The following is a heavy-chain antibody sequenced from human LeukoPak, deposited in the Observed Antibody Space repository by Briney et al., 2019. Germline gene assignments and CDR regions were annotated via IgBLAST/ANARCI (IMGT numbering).Heavy chain of an antibody. V-gene: IGHV3-21*01. CDR1: GFTFSSYS. D-gene: IGHD1-26*01. J-gene: IGHJ4*02. CDR2: ISSSSSYI. Sequence: GGSLRLSCAASGFTFSSYSMNWVRQAPGKGLEWVSSISSSSSYIYYADSVKGRFIISRDNAKNSLYLQMNSLRAEDTAVYYCARAVGASYSGSYFFDYWGQGTLVTVSS. CDR3: ARAVGASYSGSYFFDY.